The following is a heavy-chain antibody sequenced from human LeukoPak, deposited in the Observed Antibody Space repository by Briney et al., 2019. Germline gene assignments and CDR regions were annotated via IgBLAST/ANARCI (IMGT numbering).Heavy chain of an antibody. J-gene: IGHJ1*01. CDR3: ARGGIAVAGTYGYFQH. CDR1: GGSISSYY. D-gene: IGHD6-19*01. V-gene: IGHV4-59*01. Sequence: SETLSLTCTVSGGSISSYYWSWIRQPPGKGLEWIGYIYYSGSTNYNPSLKSRVTISVDTSKNQFSLRLSSVTAADTAVYYCARGGIAVAGTYGYFQHWGQGTLVTVSS. CDR2: IYYSGST.